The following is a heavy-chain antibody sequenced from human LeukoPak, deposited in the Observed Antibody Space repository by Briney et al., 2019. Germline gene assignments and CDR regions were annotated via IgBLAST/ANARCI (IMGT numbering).Heavy chain of an antibody. CDR2: IGSSGSTI. V-gene: IGHV3-48*03. Sequence: HPGGSLRLSCAASGFTFSNYEMNWVRQAPGKGLEWVSYIGSSGSTIYYADSVKGRFTISRDNAKNSLYLQMKSLRAEDTAVYYCARGVVTAALDYWGQGTLVTVSS. J-gene: IGHJ4*02. CDR3: ARGVVTAALDY. CDR1: GFTFSNYE. D-gene: IGHD2-21*02.